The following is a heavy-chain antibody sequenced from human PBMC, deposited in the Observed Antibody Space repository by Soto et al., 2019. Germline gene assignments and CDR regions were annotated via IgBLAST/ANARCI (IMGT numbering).Heavy chain of an antibody. V-gene: IGHV4-31*03. Sequence: QVQLQESGPGLVKPSQPLSLTCTVSGGSISRGSFYWTWIRQHPGMGLEVIGNIYYIGDTYYNPALRSRVIISLDTSKNQFSLSLNAVTAADTAVYYCAREWSGGRRDGNPDKYYGMDVWGQGTKVTVS. J-gene: IGHJ6*02. D-gene: IGHD2-15*01. CDR3: AREWSGGRRDGNPDKYYGMDV. CDR2: IYYIGDT. CDR1: GGSISRGSFY.